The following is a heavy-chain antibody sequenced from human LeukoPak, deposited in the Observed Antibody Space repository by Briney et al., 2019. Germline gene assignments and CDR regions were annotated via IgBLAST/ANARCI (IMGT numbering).Heavy chain of an antibody. D-gene: IGHD3-3*01. J-gene: IGHJ3*02. Sequence: GTFLRLSCAASGYNFSSYAMHWVRQAPGEGLEWVGLISYGGIDKSYADSVKGRFTISRDSSKRTLYLQMNSLRAEDTAMYYCARESWSDSVAFDIWGLGTMVIVSS. V-gene: IGHV3-30*04. CDR2: ISYGGIDK. CDR3: ARESWSDSVAFDI. CDR1: GYNFSSYA.